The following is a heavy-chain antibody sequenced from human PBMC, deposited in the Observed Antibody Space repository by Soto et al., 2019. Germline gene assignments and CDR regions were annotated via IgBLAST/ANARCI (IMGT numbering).Heavy chain of an antibody. J-gene: IGHJ6*02. D-gene: IGHD6-19*01. V-gene: IGHV1-2*02. CDR3: ARELEKYRRGWYFSYGMDV. CDR2: INPNSGGT. CDR1: GYTFTDYY. Sequence: ASVKVSCKASGYTFTDYYIHWVRQAPGQGLEWMGWINPNSGGTSYTQKFQGRVTMTRDTSISTAYMEVSRLRSDDTAVYYCARELEKYRRGWYFSYGMDVWGQGTMVTVSS.